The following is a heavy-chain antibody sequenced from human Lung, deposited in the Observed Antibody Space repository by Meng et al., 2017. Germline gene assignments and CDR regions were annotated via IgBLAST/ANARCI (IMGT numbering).Heavy chain of an antibody. Sequence: VQLQESGPGLVNASQTLSLTCTVSGGSISSSNYYWSWIRQPPGKGLEWSGHIYNSGSTYYNPSLKSRITISVDTSKNQFSLKLSSVTAADTAVYYCARGQKGYFDLWGRGTLVTVSS. CDR2: IYNSGST. V-gene: IGHV4-30-4*01. CDR1: GGSISSSNYY. CDR3: ARGQKGYFDL. J-gene: IGHJ2*01.